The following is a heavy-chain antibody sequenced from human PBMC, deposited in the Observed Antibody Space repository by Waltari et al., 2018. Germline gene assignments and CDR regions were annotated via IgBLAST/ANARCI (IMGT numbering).Heavy chain of an antibody. V-gene: IGHV4-61*09. Sequence: QVQLQESGPGLVKPSQTLSLTCTFSGGSISSGIYYWSWIRQPAGKGLEWIGYIYTSGSTNYNPSLKSRVTISVDTSKNQFSLKLSSVTAADTAVYYCARGPLRLADFDYWGQGTLVTVSS. CDR1: GGSISSGIYY. J-gene: IGHJ4*02. CDR3: ARGPLRLADFDY. CDR2: IYTSGST. D-gene: IGHD3-9*01.